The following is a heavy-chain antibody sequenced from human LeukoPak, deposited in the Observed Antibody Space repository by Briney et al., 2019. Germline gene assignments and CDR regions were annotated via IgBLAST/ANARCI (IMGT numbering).Heavy chain of an antibody. CDR1: GYTFTGYY. CDR3: ARGNCGGDCPDTFDN. CDR2: INPNSGGT. J-gene: IGHJ3*02. Sequence: ASVKVSCKASGYTFTGYYMHWVRQAPGQGLEWMGWINPNSGGTNYAQKFQGRVTMTRDTSISTAYMELSRLRSDDTAVYYCARGNCGGDCPDTFDNWGQGAMVTVSS. V-gene: IGHV1-2*02. D-gene: IGHD2-21*01.